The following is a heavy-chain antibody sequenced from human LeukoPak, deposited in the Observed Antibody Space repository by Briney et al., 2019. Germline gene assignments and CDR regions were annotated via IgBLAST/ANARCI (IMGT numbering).Heavy chain of an antibody. V-gene: IGHV7-4-1*02. Sequence: GASVKVSCKASGYTFTSYAMNWVRQAPGQGLEWMGWINTNTGNPTYAQGFTGRFVFSLDTSVSTAYLQISSPKAEDTAVYYCASPTTSYYYYMDVWGKGTTVTVSS. CDR2: INTNTGNP. CDR1: GYTFTSYA. J-gene: IGHJ6*03. CDR3: ASPTTSYYYYMDV. D-gene: IGHD1-14*01.